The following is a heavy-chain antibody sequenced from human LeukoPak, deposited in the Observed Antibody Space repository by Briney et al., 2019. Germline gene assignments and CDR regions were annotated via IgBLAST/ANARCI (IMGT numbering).Heavy chain of an antibody. D-gene: IGHD3-3*01. Sequence: GASVKVSCKASGYTFTSYGISWVRQAPGQGLKWMGWISAYNGNTNYAQKLQGRVTMTTDTSTSTAYMELRSLRSDDTAVYYCARGVSYYDFWSGYYTYYFDYWGQETLVTVSS. CDR1: GYTFTSYG. J-gene: IGHJ4*02. V-gene: IGHV1-18*01. CDR3: ARGVSYYDFWSGYYTYYFDY. CDR2: ISAYNGNT.